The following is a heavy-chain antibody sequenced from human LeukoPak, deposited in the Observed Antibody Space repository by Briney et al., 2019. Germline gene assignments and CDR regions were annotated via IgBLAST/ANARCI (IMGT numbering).Heavy chain of an antibody. CDR1: GFTFSSYS. CDR3: ARANYDRILD. J-gene: IGHJ4*02. V-gene: IGHV3-48*01. D-gene: IGHD3-22*01. Sequence: GGSLRLSCEASGFTFSSYSMNWVRQAPGKGLEWVSCISSGSRTIYYGDSVKGRFTISRDNAKNSLFLQMNSLRVEDTAVYYCARANYDRILDWGQGTLVTVSS. CDR2: ISSGSRTI.